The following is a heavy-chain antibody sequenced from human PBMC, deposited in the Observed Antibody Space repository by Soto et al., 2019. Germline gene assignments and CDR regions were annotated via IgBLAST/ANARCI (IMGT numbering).Heavy chain of an antibody. V-gene: IGHV4-59*01. D-gene: IGHD2-2*01. J-gene: IGHJ6*02. Sequence: XETLSLTCTVAGCSISSYYWSWIRQPPGKGLEWIGYIYYSGSTNYNPSLKSRVTISVDTSKNQFSLKLSSVTAADTAVYYCARVVGCSSTSCYPDYYYYGMDVWGQGTTVTVSS. CDR3: ARVVGCSSTSCYPDYYYYGMDV. CDR1: GCSISSYY. CDR2: IYYSGST.